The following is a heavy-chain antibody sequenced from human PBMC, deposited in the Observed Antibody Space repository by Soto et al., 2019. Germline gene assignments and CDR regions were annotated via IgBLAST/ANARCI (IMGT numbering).Heavy chain of an antibody. V-gene: IGHV4-59*08. J-gene: IGHJ6*03. CDR2: IYYRGST. CDR3: ARGVAARAYYYYYMDV. CDR1: GGSISSYY. D-gene: IGHD6-6*01. Sequence: PSETLSLTCTVSGGSISSYYWSWIRQPPGKGLEWIGYIYYRGSTNYNPSLKSRVTISVDTSKNQFSLKLSSVTAADTAVYYCARGVAARAYYYYYMDVWGKGTTVTVSS.